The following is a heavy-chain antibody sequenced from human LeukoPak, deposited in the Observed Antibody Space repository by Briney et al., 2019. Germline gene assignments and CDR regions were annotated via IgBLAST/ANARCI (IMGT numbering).Heavy chain of an antibody. V-gene: IGHV1-8*03. CDR3: ARAQASSTSWEYVDV. Sequence: ASVKVSCKASGYTFTSYDINWVRQATGQGLEWVGWMNPNSGNTGYAQKFQGRLTITRNTSISTAYMELSSLRSEDTAVYYCARAQASSTSWEYVDVWGKGTTVTVSS. J-gene: IGHJ6*03. D-gene: IGHD2-2*01. CDR2: MNPNSGNT. CDR1: GYTFTSYD.